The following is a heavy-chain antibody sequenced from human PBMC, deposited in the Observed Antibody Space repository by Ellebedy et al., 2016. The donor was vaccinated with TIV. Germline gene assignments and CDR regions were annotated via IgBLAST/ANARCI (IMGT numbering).Heavy chain of an antibody. Sequence: GGSLRLSCAASGFTFSSYGMHWVRQAPGKGLEWVAVIWSDGTKKYYADSVKGRFTMSRDNSKNTLYLQMNSLRADDTAVYYCARGSDTALAASDFWGQGTLVTVSS. CDR3: ARGSDTALAASDF. CDR1: GFTFSSYG. V-gene: IGHV3-33*08. CDR2: IWSDGTKK. J-gene: IGHJ4*02. D-gene: IGHD5-18*01.